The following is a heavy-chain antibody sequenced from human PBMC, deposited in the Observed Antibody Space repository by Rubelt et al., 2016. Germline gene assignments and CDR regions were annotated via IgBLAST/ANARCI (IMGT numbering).Heavy chain of an antibody. D-gene: IGHD6-13*01. CDR2: ISGSGGGT. Sequence: EVQLLESGGGLVQPGGSLRLSCAASGFTFSNYAMSWVRQAPGKGLEWVSSISGSGGGTYYADSVKGRFTISRDNSKNTLYLQMNSLGAEDTALYYCAKDLMLAAAPPSDYWGQGTPATVSS. CDR3: AKDLMLAAAPPSDY. CDR1: GFTFSNYA. J-gene: IGHJ4*02. V-gene: IGHV3-23*01.